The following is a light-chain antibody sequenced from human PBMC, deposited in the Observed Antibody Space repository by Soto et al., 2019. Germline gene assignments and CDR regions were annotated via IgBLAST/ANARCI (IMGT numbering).Light chain of an antibody. CDR3: ASWDTSLNGLYV. V-gene: IGLV1-47*01. CDR1: SSNIGSNH. J-gene: IGLJ1*01. Sequence: QTVVTQPPSASETPGQRVTISCSGSSSNIGSNHVYWYQHLPGTAPKLLIYRNYLRPSGVPDRFSASKSATSASLAISGLRSDDEADYYCASWDTSLNGLYVSGVGTKLTVL. CDR2: RNY.